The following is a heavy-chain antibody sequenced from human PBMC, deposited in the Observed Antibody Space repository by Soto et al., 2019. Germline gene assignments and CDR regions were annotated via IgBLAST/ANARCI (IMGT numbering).Heavy chain of an antibody. CDR2: IYHSGST. CDR3: AREFYEYSSSSLWFDP. Sequence: QLQLQESGSGLVKPSQTLSLTCAVSGGSISSGGYSWSWIRQPPGKGLEWIGYIYHSGSTYYNPSLKSRVTISVDRSKNQFSLKLSSVTAADTAVYYCAREFYEYSSSSLWFDPWGQGTLVTVSS. D-gene: IGHD6-6*01. J-gene: IGHJ5*02. CDR1: GGSISSGGYS. V-gene: IGHV4-30-2*01.